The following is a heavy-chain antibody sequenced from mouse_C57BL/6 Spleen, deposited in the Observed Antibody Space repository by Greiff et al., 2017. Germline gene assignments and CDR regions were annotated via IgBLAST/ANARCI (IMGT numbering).Heavy chain of an antibody. J-gene: IGHJ4*01. V-gene: IGHV8-12*01. D-gene: IGHD2-4*01. CDR3: ARSSPIYYDYDGYAMDY. Sequence: SGPGILQSSQTLSLTCSFSGFSLSTSGMGVSWIRQPSGKGLEWLAHIYWDDDKRYNPSLKSRLTISKDTSRNQVFLKITSVDTADTATYYCARSSPIYYDYDGYAMDYWGQGTSVTVSS. CDR1: GFSLSTSGMG. CDR2: IYWDDDK.